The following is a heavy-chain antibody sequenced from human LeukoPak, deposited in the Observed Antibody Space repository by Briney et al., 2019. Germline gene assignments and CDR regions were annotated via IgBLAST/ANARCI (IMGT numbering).Heavy chain of an antibody. Sequence: GGSLRHSCAASGFTFSSYSMNWVRQAPGKGLEWVSYISSSSSTIYYADSVKGRFTISRDNAKNSLYLQMNSLRAEDTAVYYCASLDCTNGVCYGFDPWGQGTLVTVSS. CDR2: ISSSSSTI. CDR3: ASLDCTNGVCYGFDP. J-gene: IGHJ5*02. CDR1: GFTFSSYS. V-gene: IGHV3-48*01. D-gene: IGHD2-8*01.